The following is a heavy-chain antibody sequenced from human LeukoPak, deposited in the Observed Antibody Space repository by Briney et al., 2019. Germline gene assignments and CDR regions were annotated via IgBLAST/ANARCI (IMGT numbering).Heavy chain of an antibody. J-gene: IGHJ4*02. Sequence: GESLKISFKGSGXSFTSYCIGWVRQMPGKGLEWMGIIYPGDSDTRYSPSFQGQVTISADKSISTAYLQWSSLKASDTAMYYCACFPYYYDSSGYYFDYWGQGTLVTVSS. CDR3: ACFPYYYDSSGYYFDY. V-gene: IGHV5-51*01. D-gene: IGHD3-22*01. CDR2: IYPGDSDT. CDR1: GXSFTSYC.